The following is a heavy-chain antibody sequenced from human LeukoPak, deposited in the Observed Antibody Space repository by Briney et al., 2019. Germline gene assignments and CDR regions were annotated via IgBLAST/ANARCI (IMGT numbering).Heavy chain of an antibody. CDR1: GFTFSSYA. D-gene: IGHD5-24*01. J-gene: IGHJ3*02. CDR2: MSGSGGMT. Sequence: GGSLRISCAASGFTFSSYAMSWVRQPPGKGLEWVSAMSGSGGMTYSADSVKGRFTMSRDNSKETLYLQMNSLRAEDTAVYYCAKDPGRDGYNYAFDIWGQGTMVTVSS. V-gene: IGHV3-23*01. CDR3: AKDPGRDGYNYAFDI.